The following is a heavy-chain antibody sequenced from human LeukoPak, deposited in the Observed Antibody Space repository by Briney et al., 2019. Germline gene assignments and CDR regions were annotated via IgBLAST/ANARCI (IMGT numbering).Heavy chain of an antibody. D-gene: IGHD3-22*01. CDR2: IYTSGST. Sequence: SETLSLTCTVSGGSISSYYWSWIRQPAGKGLEWIGRIYTSGSTNSNPSLKSRVTMSVDTSKNQFSLRLRSVTAADTAVYFCARDLTDYYELDYWGQGTLVTVSS. J-gene: IGHJ4*02. CDR3: ARDLTDYYELDY. CDR1: GGSISSYY. V-gene: IGHV4-4*07.